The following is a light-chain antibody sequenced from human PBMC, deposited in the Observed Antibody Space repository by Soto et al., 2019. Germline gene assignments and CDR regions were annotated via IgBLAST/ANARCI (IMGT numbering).Light chain of an antibody. J-gene: IGLJ2*01. CDR3: KVWDRSSDHRV. CDR1: NIGSKS. Sequence: SYELTQSPSVSVAPGKTASITCGGNNIGSKSVHWYQQKPGQAPVLVIYYDSDRPSGIPERFSGSNSGNTATLTISRVEAGDEADYYCKVWDRSSDHRVFGGGTKLTVL. V-gene: IGLV3-21*01. CDR2: YDS.